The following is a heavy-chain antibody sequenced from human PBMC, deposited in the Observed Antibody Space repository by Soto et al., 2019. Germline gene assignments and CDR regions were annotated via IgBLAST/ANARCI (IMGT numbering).Heavy chain of an antibody. J-gene: IGHJ4*02. Sequence: QVQLQESGPGLVKPSETLSLTCTVSGGSISGGDYYWSWVRQPPGKGQEWIGYIYYTGSTNYNPSLKSRITKSIDTPNNQFSLKLSSVTAADTDVYYCAKRDSRIILGHFDYWGQGTLVTVSP. CDR2: IYYTGST. V-gene: IGHV4-61*08. D-gene: IGHD3-16*01. CDR1: GGSISGGDYY. CDR3: AKRDSRIILGHFDY.